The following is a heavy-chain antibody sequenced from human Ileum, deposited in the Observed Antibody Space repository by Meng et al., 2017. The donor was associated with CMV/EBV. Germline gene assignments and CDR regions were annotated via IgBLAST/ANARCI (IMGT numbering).Heavy chain of an antibody. CDR1: GGSTTSSTYY. Sequence: HLRLQDPGPRSVKPSEPLSLPCTALGGSTTSSTYYWGWIRQPPGKGLEWIGSVYYSGTTYYNPSLKSRVNMSIDTSKNRFSLKLSSATAADTAVYYCARNVGFSSSQIAYWGQGALVTVSS. J-gene: IGHJ4*02. CDR3: ARNVGFSSSQIAY. V-gene: IGHV4-39*07. D-gene: IGHD6-6*01. CDR2: VYYSGTT.